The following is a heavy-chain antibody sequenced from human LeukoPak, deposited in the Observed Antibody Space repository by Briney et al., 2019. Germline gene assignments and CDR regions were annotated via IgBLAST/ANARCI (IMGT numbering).Heavy chain of an antibody. CDR1: GFTFSSNY. Sequence: PGGSLRLSCAASGFTFSSNYMSWFRQAPGKGLEWGSVIYSGGSTYYADSVKGRFTISRDNSKNTLYLQMNSLRAEDTAVYYCARDLGDAFDIWGQGTMVTVSS. D-gene: IGHD7-27*01. V-gene: IGHV3-66*02. CDR3: ARDLGDAFDI. J-gene: IGHJ3*02. CDR2: IYSGGST.